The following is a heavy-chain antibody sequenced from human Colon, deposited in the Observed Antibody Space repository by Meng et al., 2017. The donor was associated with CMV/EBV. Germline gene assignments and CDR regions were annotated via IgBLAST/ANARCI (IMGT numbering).Heavy chain of an antibody. D-gene: IGHD2-2*02. CDR1: GGSISSNNYY. V-gene: IGHV4-39*07. J-gene: IGHJ5*02. CDR2: VQYSGNT. CDR3: ARDPFNCGRSSCYKGASNWFDP. Sequence: SETLSLTCTVSGGSISSNNYYWGWIRQSPGKGLEWIASVQYSGNTYYSASLKSRVTISVDTSKNQFSLKLTSVTAADTAMYYCARDPFNCGRSSCYKGASNWFDPWGQGTLVTVSS.